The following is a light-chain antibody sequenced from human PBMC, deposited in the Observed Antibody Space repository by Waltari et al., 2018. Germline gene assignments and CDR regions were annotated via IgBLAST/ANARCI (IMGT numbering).Light chain of an antibody. Sequence: DIQLTQSPPFLSASVGDTVTITCRASQLISSYLAWYQHNPGRAPKLLLHAASTLQPGVPSRFSGSVAETDFTLTINNLQPEDFATDYCQQQSTFGQGTKVES. J-gene: IGKJ1*01. CDR1: QLISSY. CDR2: AAS. CDR3: QQQST. V-gene: IGKV1-9*01.